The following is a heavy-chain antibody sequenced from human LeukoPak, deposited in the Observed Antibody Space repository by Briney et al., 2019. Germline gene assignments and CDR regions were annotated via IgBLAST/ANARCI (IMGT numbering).Heavy chain of an antibody. D-gene: IGHD2-15*01. V-gene: IGHV3-74*01. Sequence: GGSLRLSCAASGFTFSRYWMHWVRQAPGKGLVWVSRINSEGSSTSYADSVKGRFTISRDNAKNTLYLQMNSLRAEDTAVYYCASRDQSCSGDTCYPIDYWGQGALVTVSS. J-gene: IGHJ4*02. CDR1: GFTFSRYW. CDR3: ASRDQSCSGDTCYPIDY. CDR2: INSEGSST.